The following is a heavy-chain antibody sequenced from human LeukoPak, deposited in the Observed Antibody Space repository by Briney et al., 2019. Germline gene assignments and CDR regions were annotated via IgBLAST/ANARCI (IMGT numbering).Heavy chain of an antibody. CDR2: IKQDGSEM. Sequence: GGSLRLSCAASGFTVSNNYMTWVRQAPGKGLEWVANIKQDGSEMYYVDSVKGRFTISRDNAKNSLYLQMNSLRAEDAAVYYCAKLGFVGASNYWGQGTLVTVSS. V-gene: IGHV3-7*01. CDR3: AKLGFVGASNY. D-gene: IGHD1-26*01. J-gene: IGHJ4*02. CDR1: GFTVSNNY.